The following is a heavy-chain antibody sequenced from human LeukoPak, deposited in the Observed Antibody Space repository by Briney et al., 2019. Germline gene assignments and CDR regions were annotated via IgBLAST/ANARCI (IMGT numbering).Heavy chain of an antibody. J-gene: IGHJ6*03. D-gene: IGHD6-6*01. CDR2: ISSSGSTI. CDR3: ARDSTRYSSSSWDYYYMDV. CDR1: GFTFSDYY. V-gene: IGHV3-11*01. Sequence: GGSLRLSCAASGFTFSDYYMSWIRQAPGKGLEWVSYISSSGSTIYYADSVKGRFTISRDNAKNALYLQMNSLRAEDTAVYYCARDSTRYSSSSWDYYYMDVWGKGTTVTVSS.